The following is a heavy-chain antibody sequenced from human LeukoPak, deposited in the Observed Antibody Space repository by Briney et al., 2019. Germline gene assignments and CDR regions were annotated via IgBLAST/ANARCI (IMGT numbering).Heavy chain of an antibody. V-gene: IGHV3-21*01. CDR1: GFTFSSYS. J-gene: IGHJ6*03. CDR3: ASLSVRYMDV. CDR2: ISSSSSYI. Sequence: PGGSLRLSCAASGFTFSSYSMNWVRQAPGKGLEWVSSISSSSSYIYYADSVKGRFTISRDNAKNSLYLQMNSLRAEDTAAYYCASLSVRYMDVWGKGTTVTVSS. D-gene: IGHD2/OR15-2a*01.